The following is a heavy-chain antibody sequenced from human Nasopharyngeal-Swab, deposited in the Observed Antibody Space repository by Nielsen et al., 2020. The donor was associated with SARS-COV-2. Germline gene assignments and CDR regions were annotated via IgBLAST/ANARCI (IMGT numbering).Heavy chain of an antibody. V-gene: IGHV4-39*01. CDR2: IHHSGST. J-gene: IGHJ5*02. Sequence: SETLSLTCTVSGDSISSSSYYWVWIRQSPGKGPEWIGNIHHSGSTYYNPSLKSRLTISVDTSKYQFSLKLSSVTAADTAFYYCASNYYDSSGYRYWFDPWSQGTLVTVSS. CDR1: GDSISSSSYY. CDR3: ASNYYDSSGYRYWFDP. D-gene: IGHD3-22*01.